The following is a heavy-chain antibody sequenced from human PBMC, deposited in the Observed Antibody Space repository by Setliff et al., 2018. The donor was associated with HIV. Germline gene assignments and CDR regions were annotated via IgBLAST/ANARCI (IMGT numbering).Heavy chain of an antibody. CDR1: GGSISSYY. CDR3: AKDRSGSYRTFDY. V-gene: IGHV4-59*12. Sequence: PSETLSLTCSVSGGSISSYYWTWVRQPPGKGLEWVGHIYYKGKTDYNPSLKSRLIISIDRSNNQFSLRLSSVTAADTAVYYCAKDRSGSYRTFDYWGPGILVTVSS. D-gene: IGHD1-26*01. J-gene: IGHJ4*02. CDR2: IYYKGKT.